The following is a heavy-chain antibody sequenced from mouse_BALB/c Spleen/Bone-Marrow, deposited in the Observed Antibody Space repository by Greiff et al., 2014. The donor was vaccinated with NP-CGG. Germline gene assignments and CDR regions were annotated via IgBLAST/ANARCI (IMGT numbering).Heavy chain of an antibody. CDR1: GYTFSHYW. J-gene: IGHJ2*01. Sequence: VQLQQSGAELMKPGASVKISCKATGYTFSHYWIEWVKQRPGHGLEWIGEILPGTGSTKYNEKFKGKATITADTSSSTAYMQLSSLTSEDSAVYYCTRSLRGYFDYWGQGTTLTVSS. D-gene: IGHD1-1*01. CDR3: TRSLRGYFDY. CDR2: ILPGTGST. V-gene: IGHV1-9*01.